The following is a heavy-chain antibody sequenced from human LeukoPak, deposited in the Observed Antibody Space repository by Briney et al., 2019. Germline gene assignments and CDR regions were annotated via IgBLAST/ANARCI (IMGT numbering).Heavy chain of an antibody. J-gene: IGHJ4*02. CDR3: ARDRSSWGYYFDY. CDR2: IYYSGST. D-gene: IGHD2-2*01. V-gene: IGHV4-59*01. CDR1: GGSISSYY. Sequence: PSETLSLTCTVSGGSISSYYWSWIRQPPGKGLEWIGFIYYSGSTSYNPSLQGRVTISVDTSKNQFSLKLSSVTAADTAVYYCARDRSSWGYYFDYWGQGTLVTVSS.